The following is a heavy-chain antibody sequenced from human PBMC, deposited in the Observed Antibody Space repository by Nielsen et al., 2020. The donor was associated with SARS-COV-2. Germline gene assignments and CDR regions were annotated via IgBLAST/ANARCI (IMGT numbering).Heavy chain of an antibody. CDR3: ARDQDGGAATSNWYFDL. D-gene: IGHD6-25*01. CDR2: ITMSGAYM. CDR1: GFRFTSYS. J-gene: IGHJ2*01. Sequence: GESLKISCAASGFRFTSYSMNWVRQAPGKGLEWVASITMSGAYMYYADSVRGRFTVFRDNAENSLYLQMNSLRDEDTAVYYCARDQDGGAATSNWYFDLWGRGTLVIVSS. V-gene: IGHV3-21*01.